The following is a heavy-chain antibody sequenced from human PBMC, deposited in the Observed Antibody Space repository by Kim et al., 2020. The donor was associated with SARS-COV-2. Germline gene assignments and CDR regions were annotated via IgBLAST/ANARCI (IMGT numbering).Heavy chain of an antibody. Sequence: SVKVSCKASGGTFSSYAISWVRQAPGQGLEWMGGIIPIFGTANYAQKFQGRVTITADESTSTAYMELSSLRSEDTAVYYCARGVLGFWSGYYYYYYYGMDVWGQGTTVTVSS. V-gene: IGHV1-69*13. D-gene: IGHD3-3*01. J-gene: IGHJ6*02. CDR1: GGTFSSYA. CDR2: IIPIFGTA. CDR3: ARGVLGFWSGYYYYYYYGMDV.